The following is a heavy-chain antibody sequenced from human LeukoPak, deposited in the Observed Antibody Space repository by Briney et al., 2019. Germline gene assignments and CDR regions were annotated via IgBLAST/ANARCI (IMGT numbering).Heavy chain of an antibody. J-gene: IGHJ4*02. V-gene: IGHV3-23*01. D-gene: IGHD3-22*01. Sequence: GRSLRLSCAASGFTFSSYAMHWVRQAPGKGLEWVSAISGSGGSTYYADSVKGRFTISRDNSKNTLYLQMNSLRAEDTAVYYCAGNYYDSSGLAYWGQGTLVTVSS. CDR2: ISGSGGST. CDR3: AGNYYDSSGLAY. CDR1: GFTFSSYA.